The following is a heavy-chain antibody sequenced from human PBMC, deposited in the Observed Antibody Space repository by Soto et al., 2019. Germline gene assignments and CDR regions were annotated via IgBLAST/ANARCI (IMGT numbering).Heavy chain of an antibody. Sequence: QVQLVESGGGLVKPGGSLRLSCAASGFTFSDYHMSWIRQAPGKGLEWVSYISSSGSTIYYADSVKGRFTIPRDHVKNSLYLQMNTLRAEDTAQYYCARDEARYCSSTSCSFDYSGQGTLVTVSS. J-gene: IGHJ4*02. CDR3: ARDEARYCSSTSCSFDY. CDR1: GFTFSDYH. D-gene: IGHD2-2*01. CDR2: ISSSGSTI. V-gene: IGHV3-11*01.